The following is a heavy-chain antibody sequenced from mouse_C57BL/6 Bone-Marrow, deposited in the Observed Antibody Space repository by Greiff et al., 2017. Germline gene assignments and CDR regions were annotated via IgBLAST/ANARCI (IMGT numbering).Heavy chain of an antibody. D-gene: IGHD2-3*01. CDR2: IWRGGST. CDR1: GFSLTSYG. CDR3: AKNANDGYYGCAY. Sequence: QVQLQQSGPGLVQPSQSLSITCTVSGFSLTSYGVHWVRQSPGKGLEWLGVIWRGGSTDYNAAFMSRLSITKDTSKSQVFFKMNSLQADDTAIYYCAKNANDGYYGCAYWGQGTLVTVSA. J-gene: IGHJ3*01. V-gene: IGHV2-5*01.